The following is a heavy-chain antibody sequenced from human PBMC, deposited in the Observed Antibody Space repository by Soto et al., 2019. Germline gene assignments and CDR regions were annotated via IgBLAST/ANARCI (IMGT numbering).Heavy chain of an antibody. V-gene: IGHV4-39*01. CDR1: GGSISSSSYY. Sequence: QLQLQESGPGLVKPSETLSLTCTVSGGSISSSSYYWGWIRQPPGKGLEWIGRIYYSGSTYYNPALKSRVTISVDTSKNQCSLKLSSVTAADTAVYYCARVTYFDYWGQGTLVTVSS. CDR2: IYYSGST. J-gene: IGHJ4*02. CDR3: ARVTYFDY. D-gene: IGHD2-21*02.